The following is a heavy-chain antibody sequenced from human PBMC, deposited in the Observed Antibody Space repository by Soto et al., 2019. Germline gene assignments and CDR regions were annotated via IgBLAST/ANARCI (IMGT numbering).Heavy chain of an antibody. CDR1: GGSIDTYY. D-gene: IGHD6-25*01. V-gene: IGHV4-59*08. CDR3: ARLIWGAAAAFDS. CDR2: ISHTGTT. J-gene: IGHJ4*02. Sequence: QVQLQESGPGLVKPSETLSLTCTVSGGSIDTYYWSWIRQPPGKGLEYIGYISHTGTTDSNPSLKSRVPLSIDTSKNQFSLNLSSVTASDTASYYCARLIWGAAAAFDSWGQGSLVTVSS.